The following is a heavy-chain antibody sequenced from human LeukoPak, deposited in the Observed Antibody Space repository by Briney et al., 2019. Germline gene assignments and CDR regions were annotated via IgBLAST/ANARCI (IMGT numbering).Heavy chain of an antibody. CDR2: IYYSGST. CDR1: GGSISSYY. Sequence: SETLSLTCTVSGGSISSYYWSRIRQPPGKGLEWIGYIYYSGSTNYNPSLKSRVTISVDTSKNQFSLKLSSVTAADTAVYYCARDGELGFFDYWGQGTLVTVSS. CDR3: ARDGELGFFDY. J-gene: IGHJ4*02. V-gene: IGHV4-59*01. D-gene: IGHD3-16*01.